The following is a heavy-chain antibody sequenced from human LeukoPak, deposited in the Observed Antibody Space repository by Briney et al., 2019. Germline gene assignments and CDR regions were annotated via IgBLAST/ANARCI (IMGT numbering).Heavy chain of an antibody. D-gene: IGHD3-22*01. CDR1: GFTFSDYY. J-gene: IGHJ4*02. CDR3: ARNHYYDSSGSDY. CDR2: ISSSGSTI. Sequence: GGSLRLSCAASGFTFSDYYMSWIRQAPGKGLEWVSYISSSGSTIYYADSAKGRFTISRDNAKNSLYLQMNSLRAEDTAVYYSARNHYYDSSGSDYWGQGTLVTVSS. V-gene: IGHV3-11*01.